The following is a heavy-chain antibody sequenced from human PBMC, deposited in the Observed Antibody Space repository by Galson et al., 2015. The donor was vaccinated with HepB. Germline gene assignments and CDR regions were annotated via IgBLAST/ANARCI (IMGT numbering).Heavy chain of an antibody. Sequence: SLRLSCAASGFILSGYAMSWVRRAPGKGLEWVSGFSASGGFTYYADSVKGLFTISRDNSRNTVYLQMNGLRAEDTAVYYCAKDVSSSSVWYFDLWGRGTLVTVSS. CDR3: AKDVSSSSVWYFDL. V-gene: IGHV3-23*01. CDR2: FSASGGFT. D-gene: IGHD6-6*01. CDR1: GFILSGYA. J-gene: IGHJ2*01.